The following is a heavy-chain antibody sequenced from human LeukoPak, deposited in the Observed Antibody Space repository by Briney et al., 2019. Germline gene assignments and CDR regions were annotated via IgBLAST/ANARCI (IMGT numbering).Heavy chain of an antibody. D-gene: IGHD6-6*01. Sequence: ASVKVSCKASGYTFTSYGISWVRQAPGQGLEWMGLISAYNGNTNYAQKLQGRVTMTTDTPTSTAYMELRSLRSDDTAVYSCARGGIAASPYGMDVWGQGTTVTVSS. CDR1: GYTFTSYG. CDR2: ISAYNGNT. CDR3: ARGGIAASPYGMDV. J-gene: IGHJ6*02. V-gene: IGHV1-18*01.